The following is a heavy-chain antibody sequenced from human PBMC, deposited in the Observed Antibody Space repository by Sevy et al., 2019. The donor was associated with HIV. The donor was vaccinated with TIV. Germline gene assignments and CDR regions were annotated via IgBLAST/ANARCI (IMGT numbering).Heavy chain of an antibody. CDR2: INYSGTT. CDR3: ARQRGGSGTY. J-gene: IGHJ4*02. Sequence: SETLSLTCTVSGGSIGTRTYYWAWIRQPPGKGLEWIGNINYSGTTFYNPSLKSRVTISVDTSKNHLSLKLTSVTAADTATYYCARQRGGSGTYWGQGTLVTVSS. D-gene: IGHD3-10*01. CDR1: GGSIGTRTYY. V-gene: IGHV4-39*01.